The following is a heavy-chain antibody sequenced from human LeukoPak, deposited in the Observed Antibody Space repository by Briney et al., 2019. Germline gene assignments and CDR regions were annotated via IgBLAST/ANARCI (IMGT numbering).Heavy chain of an antibody. CDR3: AKGPYGAGSYGVDY. J-gene: IGHJ4*02. CDR1: GGSMSTYY. V-gene: IGHV4-4*07. D-gene: IGHD3-10*01. CDR2: IDNSGLT. Sequence: SGTLSLTCTVSGGSMSTYYWSWIRQPAGKGLEWIGRIDNSGLTNYNPSLKSRVTMSVDTSKNHFSLKMSSVTAADTAVYYCAKGPYGAGSYGVDYWGQGTLVTVSS.